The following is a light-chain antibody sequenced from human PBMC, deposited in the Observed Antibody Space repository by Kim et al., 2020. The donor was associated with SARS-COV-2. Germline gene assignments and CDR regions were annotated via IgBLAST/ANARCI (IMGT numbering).Light chain of an antibody. Sequence: GQSFTSSCTGASSDDGGYNLVAWYQQQPGKVPKLIIYEVSERPSGVSNRFSGSKSGNTASLTISGLQTEDEADYYCCSYAGRSIYVFGTGTKVTVL. CDR2: EVS. V-gene: IGLV2-23*02. J-gene: IGLJ1*01. CDR1: SSDDGGYNL. CDR3: CSYAGRSIYV.